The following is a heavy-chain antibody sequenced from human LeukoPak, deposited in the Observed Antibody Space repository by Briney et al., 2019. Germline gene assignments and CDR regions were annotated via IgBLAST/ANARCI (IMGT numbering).Heavy chain of an antibody. D-gene: IGHD3-10*01. J-gene: IGHJ6*02. CDR1: GYTLTELS. CDR2: INPSGGST. CDR3: ARGITMVRGVPPSGMDV. Sequence: GASVKVSCKVSGYTLTELSMHWVRQAPGHGLEWMGIINPSGGSTSYAQKFQGRVSMTRDTSTSTVYMELSSLRSEDTAVYYCARGITMVRGVPPSGMDVWGQGTTVTVSS. V-gene: IGHV1-46*01.